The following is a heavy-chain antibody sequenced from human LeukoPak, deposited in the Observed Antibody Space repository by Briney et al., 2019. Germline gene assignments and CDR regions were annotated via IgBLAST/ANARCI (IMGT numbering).Heavy chain of an antibody. CDR2: IYYSGRT. J-gene: IGHJ5*02. D-gene: IGHD2-15*01. Sequence: RSSETLSLTCSVSGGSISSYYWSWIRQPPGRGLEWIGYIYYSGRTSYNPSLKSRVTISVDTSKNQFSLRLRSDDTAVYYCAKGYCSGGSCRNWFDPWGQGTLVTVSS. CDR3: AKGYCSGGSCRNWFDP. V-gene: IGHV4-59*01. CDR1: GGSISSYY.